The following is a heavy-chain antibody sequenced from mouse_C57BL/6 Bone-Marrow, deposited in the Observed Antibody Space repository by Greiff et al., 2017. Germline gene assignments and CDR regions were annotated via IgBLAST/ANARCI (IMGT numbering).Heavy chain of an antibody. Sequence: EVKLMESGGGLVQSGRSLRLSCATSGFTFSDFYMEWVRQAPGKGLEWIAASRNRANDYTTEYSASVKGRFIVSRDTSPSILYLQMNALRAEDTAIYYCARDKDSYGYFGVWGTGTTVTVAS. V-gene: IGHV7-1*01. J-gene: IGHJ1*03. CDR1: GFTFSDFY. CDR3: ARDKDSYGYFGV. CDR2: SRNRANDYTT.